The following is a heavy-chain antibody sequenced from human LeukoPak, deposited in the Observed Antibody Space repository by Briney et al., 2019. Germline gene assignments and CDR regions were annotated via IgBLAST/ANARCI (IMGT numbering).Heavy chain of an antibody. D-gene: IGHD5-18*01. Sequence: SETLSLTCAVYGGSSCGYYWSWVRQPPGEGREWIGEINHSGSTNYNPSLKSRVTISVDTSKNQFSLKLSFVTAADTAVYYCARRGYSYGSDYWGQGTLVTVSS. CDR2: INHSGST. CDR3: ARRGYSYGSDY. J-gene: IGHJ4*02. CDR1: GGSSCGYY. V-gene: IGHV4-34*01.